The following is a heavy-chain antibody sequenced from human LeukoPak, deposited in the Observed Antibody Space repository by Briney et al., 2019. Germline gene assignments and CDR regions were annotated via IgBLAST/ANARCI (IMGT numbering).Heavy chain of an antibody. CDR1: GFTFSSYE. Sequence: PGGSLRLSCAASGFTFSSYEMNWVRQAPGKVLEWVSYISSSGSTIYYADSVKGRFTISRDNAKNSLYLQMNSLRAEDTAVYYCARQSRQQLASDYWGQGTLVTVSS. CDR2: ISSSGSTI. CDR3: ARQSRQQLASDY. V-gene: IGHV3-48*03. J-gene: IGHJ4*02. D-gene: IGHD6-13*01.